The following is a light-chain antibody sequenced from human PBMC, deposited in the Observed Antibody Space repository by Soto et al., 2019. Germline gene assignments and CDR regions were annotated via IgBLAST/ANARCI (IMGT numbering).Light chain of an antibody. CDR2: EGS. CDR3: CSYAGSSNV. CDR1: SSDVGSYNI. V-gene: IGLV2-23*03. Sequence: QSVLTQPASVSGSPGQAITISCTGTSSDVGSYNIVSWYQQYPGKAPKLMIYEGSKRPSGVSIRFSGSKSGNTASLTISGLQAEDEADYYCCSYAGSSNVFGTGTKVTVL. J-gene: IGLJ1*01.